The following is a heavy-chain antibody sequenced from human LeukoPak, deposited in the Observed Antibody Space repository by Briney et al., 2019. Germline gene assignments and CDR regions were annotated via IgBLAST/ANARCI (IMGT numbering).Heavy chain of an antibody. CDR2: INPSDGSG. CDR1: GYTFTTYF. V-gene: IGHV1-46*01. J-gene: IGHJ4*02. Sequence: ASVKVSFKASGYTFTTYFIHWVRQAPGQGLEWMGIINPSDGSGHSAQKFQGRLIVTRDTSTSTVYIELSGLRSDDTAVYCCATESLTGTKFFEYWGQGTLVTVSS. D-gene: IGHD1-7*01. CDR3: ATESLTGTKFFEY.